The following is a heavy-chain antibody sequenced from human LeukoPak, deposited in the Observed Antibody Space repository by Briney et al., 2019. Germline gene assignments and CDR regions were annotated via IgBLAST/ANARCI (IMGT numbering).Heavy chain of an antibody. V-gene: IGHV4-59*02. CDR3: ARGGREQWPYYFDH. Sequence: KSSETLSLTCTVSGGSVSTHYWSWIRQPPGKGLEWIGYIYNSGSNYNPSLKSRVTISVDTSKSQFSLKLSSVTAADTAVYYCARGGREQWPYYFDHWGQGTLVTVSS. CDR2: IYNSGS. J-gene: IGHJ4*02. CDR1: GGSVSTHY. D-gene: IGHD6-19*01.